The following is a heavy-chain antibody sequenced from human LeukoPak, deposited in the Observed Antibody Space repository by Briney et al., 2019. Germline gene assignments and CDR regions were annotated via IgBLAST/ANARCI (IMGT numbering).Heavy chain of an antibody. CDR3: ARYQIAAAATSGWFDP. V-gene: IGHV4-39*07. J-gene: IGHJ5*02. CDR2: IYYSGST. D-gene: IGHD6-13*01. Sequence: SETLSLTCTVSGGSISSSSYYWGWIRQPPGKGLEWIGSIYYSGSTYYNPSLKSRVTISVDRSKNQFSLKLSSVAAADTAVYYCARYQIAAAATSGWFDPWGQGTLVTVSS. CDR1: GGSISSSSYY.